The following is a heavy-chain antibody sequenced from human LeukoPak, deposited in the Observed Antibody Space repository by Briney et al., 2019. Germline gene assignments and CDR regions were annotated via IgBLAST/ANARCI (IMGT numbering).Heavy chain of an antibody. CDR1: GGTFSSYA. J-gene: IGHJ4*02. CDR3: ARDYYYDSSGSFDY. V-gene: IGHV1-69*05. Sequence: SVKVSCKASGGTFSSYAISWVRQAPGQGLEWMGGIIPIFGTANYAQKFQGRVTITTDESTSTAYMELSSLRSEDTAVYYCARDYYYDSSGSFDYWGQGTLVTVSS. CDR2: IIPIFGTA. D-gene: IGHD3-22*01.